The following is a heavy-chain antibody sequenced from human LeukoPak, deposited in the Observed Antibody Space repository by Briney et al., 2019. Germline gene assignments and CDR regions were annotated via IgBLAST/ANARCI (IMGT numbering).Heavy chain of an antibody. CDR2: ISSSGSDK. J-gene: IGHJ3*02. CDR1: GFPFSDHE. V-gene: IGHV3-48*03. Sequence: GGSLRLSCAASGFPFSDHEMNWVRQAPGKGLEWVSYISSSGSDKYYPDSVKGRFPISRDNAKNSLYLQMNSLRAEDTAVYYCARRTSGAFAIWGQGTKVTVSS. CDR3: ARRTSGAFAI.